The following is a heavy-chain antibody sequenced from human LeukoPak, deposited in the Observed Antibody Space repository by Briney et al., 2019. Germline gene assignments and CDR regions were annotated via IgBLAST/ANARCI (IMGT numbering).Heavy chain of an antibody. CDR3: AKVAGSNYEEVYYFDY. CDR1: GFTFSSYS. V-gene: IGHV3-23*01. D-gene: IGHD4-11*01. J-gene: IGHJ4*02. CDR2: ISGSGGST. Sequence: GGSLRLSCAASGFTFSSYSMNWVRQAPGKGLEWVSAISGSGGSTYYADSVKGRFTISRDNSKNTLYLQMNSLRAEDTAVYYCAKVAGSNYEEVYYFDYWGQGTLVTVSS.